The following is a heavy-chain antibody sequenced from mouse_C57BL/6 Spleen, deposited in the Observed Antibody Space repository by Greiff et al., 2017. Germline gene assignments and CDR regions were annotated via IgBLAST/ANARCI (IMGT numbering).Heavy chain of an antibody. Sequence: QVQLKQPGAELVKPGASVKLSCTASGYTFTSYWMPWVKQRPGQGLEWIGMIHPNSGSTNYNEKFKSKATLTVDKSSSTAYMQLSSLTSEDSAVYDCAGFYYGKGSLFAYWGQGTLVTVSA. D-gene: IGHD2-1*01. V-gene: IGHV1-64*01. CDR3: AGFYYGKGSLFAY. J-gene: IGHJ3*01. CDR2: IHPNSGST. CDR1: GYTFTSYW.